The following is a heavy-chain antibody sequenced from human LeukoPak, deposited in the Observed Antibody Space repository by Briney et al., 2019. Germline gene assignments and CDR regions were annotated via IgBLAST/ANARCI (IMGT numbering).Heavy chain of an antibody. J-gene: IGHJ6*02. V-gene: IGHV4-4*07. Sequence: SETLSLTCTVSGGSISSYYWSWIRQPAGEGLEWIGRIYTSGSTNYNPSLKSRVTMSVDTSKNQFSLKLSSVTAADTAVYYCARVWAAAGFYYYYGMDVWGQGTTVTVSS. CDR2: IYTSGST. CDR3: ARVWAAAGFYYYYGMDV. D-gene: IGHD6-13*01. CDR1: GGSISSYY.